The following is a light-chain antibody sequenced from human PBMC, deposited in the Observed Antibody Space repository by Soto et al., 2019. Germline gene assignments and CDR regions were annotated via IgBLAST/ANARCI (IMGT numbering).Light chain of an antibody. V-gene: IGKV1-39*01. CDR3: QQSYSTPLT. CDR1: QSISSY. CDR2: AAS. J-gene: IGKJ4*01. Sequence: DSQMTQSSSSLSASVGDRVTITCRASQSISSYLNWYQQKPGKAPKLPIYAASSLQSGVPSRFSGSGSGTDFTLTISSLQPEDFATYYCQQSYSTPLTFGGGTKVDIK.